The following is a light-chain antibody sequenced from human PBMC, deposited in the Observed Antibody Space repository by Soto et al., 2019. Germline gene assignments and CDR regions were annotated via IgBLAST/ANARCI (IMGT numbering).Light chain of an antibody. V-gene: IGKV3-11*01. CDR2: DAS. J-gene: IGKJ2*01. CDR3: QQRSNLMYT. Sequence: EIVMTQSPATLSVSPGERATLSCRASQSVSSDLAWYHQKPGQAPRLLIYDASNRATGIPARFRGSGSGTDFSLTISSLEPEDFAVYYCQQRSNLMYTFGQGTKVDIK. CDR1: QSVSSD.